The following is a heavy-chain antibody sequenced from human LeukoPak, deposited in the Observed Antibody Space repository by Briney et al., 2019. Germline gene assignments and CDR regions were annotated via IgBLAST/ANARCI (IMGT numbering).Heavy chain of an antibody. CDR3: AREMSMITFGGVIATGGFDY. CDR1: GFTFSSYA. J-gene: IGHJ4*02. D-gene: IGHD3-16*02. CDR2: ISYDGSNK. Sequence: PGGSLRLSCAASGFTFSSYAMHWVRRAPGKGLEWVAVISYDGSNKYYADSVKGRFTISRDNSKNTPYLQMNSLRAEDTAVYYCAREMSMITFGGVIATGGFDYWGQGTLVTVSS. V-gene: IGHV3-30*04.